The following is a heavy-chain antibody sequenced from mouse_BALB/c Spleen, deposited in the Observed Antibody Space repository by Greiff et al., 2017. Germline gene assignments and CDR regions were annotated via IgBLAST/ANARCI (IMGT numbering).Heavy chain of an antibody. CDR2: IDPANGNT. D-gene: IGHD2-5*01. Sequence: EVQLQQSGAELVKPGASVKLSCTASGFNIKDTYMHWVKQRPEQGLEWIGRIDPANGNTKYDPKFQAKATITADKSSNTAYLQLSSLTSEDTAVYYCARGESNYPFAYWGQGTLVTVSA. CDR1: GFNIKDTY. V-gene: IGHV14-3*02. CDR3: ARGESNYPFAY. J-gene: IGHJ3*01.